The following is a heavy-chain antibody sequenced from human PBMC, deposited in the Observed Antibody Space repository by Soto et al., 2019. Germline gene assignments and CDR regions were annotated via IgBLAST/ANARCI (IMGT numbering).Heavy chain of an antibody. J-gene: IGHJ4*02. CDR1: GFTFSSYG. V-gene: IGHV3-30*03. CDR2: ISYDGSNK. Sequence: GGSLRLSCAASGFTFSSYGMHWVRQAPGKGLEWVAVISYDGSNKYYADSVKGRFTISRDNSKSTLYLQMNSLRAEDTAVYYCARGLSGSYLGLSLWGQGTLVTVSS. CDR3: ARGLSGSYLGLSL. D-gene: IGHD1-26*01.